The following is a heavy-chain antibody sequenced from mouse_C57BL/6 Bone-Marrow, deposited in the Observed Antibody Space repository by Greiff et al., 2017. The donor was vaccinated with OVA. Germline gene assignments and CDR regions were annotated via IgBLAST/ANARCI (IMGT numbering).Heavy chain of an antibody. CDR3: ARSGITTVEGEFARDY. CDR2: IYPGSGRT. D-gene: IGHD1-1*01. Sequence: QVQLQQSGAELVKPGASVKMSCKASGYTFTSYWITWVKQRPGQGLEWIGDIYPGSGRTNYNEKFKSKATLTVDTSSSTAYMQLSSLTSEDSALYYCARSGITTVEGEFARDYRGEGGSGTVSS. V-gene: IGHV1-55*01. J-gene: IGHJ4*01. CDR1: GYTFTSYW.